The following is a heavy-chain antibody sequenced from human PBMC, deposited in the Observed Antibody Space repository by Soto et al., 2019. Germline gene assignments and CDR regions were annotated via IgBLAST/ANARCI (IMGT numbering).Heavy chain of an antibody. V-gene: IGHV3-48*01. CDR2: ISSGGSTM. CDR1: GFTFSSYS. D-gene: IGHD6-19*01. Sequence: EVQLVESGGHLVQPGGSLRLSCAASGFTFSSYSMNWVRQAPGKGLEWVSYISSGGSTMYYADSVKGRFTISRDNAKNSLYLQMNSLRAEDTVVYYCARDLYSSGWLDAFDIWGQGTMVTVSS. J-gene: IGHJ3*02. CDR3: ARDLYSSGWLDAFDI.